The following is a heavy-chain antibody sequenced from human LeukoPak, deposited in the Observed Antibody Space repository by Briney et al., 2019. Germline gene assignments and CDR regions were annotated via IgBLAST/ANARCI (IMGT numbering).Heavy chain of an antibody. CDR3: ASTAVAAGQYYYGMDV. CDR2: IYPGDSDT. V-gene: IGHV5-51*01. CDR1: GYSFTSYW. J-gene: IGHJ6*02. Sequence: GESLKISCKGSGYSFTSYWIGWVRQMPGKGLEWTGIIYPGDSDTRYSPSFQGQVTISADKSISTAYLQWSSLKASDTAMYYCASTAVAAGQYYYGMDVWGQGTTVTVSS. D-gene: IGHD6-13*01.